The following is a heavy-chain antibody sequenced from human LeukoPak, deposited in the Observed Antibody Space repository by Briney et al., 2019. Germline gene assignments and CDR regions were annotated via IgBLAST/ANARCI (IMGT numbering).Heavy chain of an antibody. V-gene: IGHV3-30-3*01. Sequence: PGGSLRLSCAASGFTFSSYAMHWVRQATGKGLEWVAVISYDGSNKYYADSVKGRFTISRDNSKNTLYLQMNSLRAADTAVYYCATDPSDFWSGYYRYWGQGTLVTVSS. CDR3: ATDPSDFWSGYYRY. CDR2: ISYDGSNK. D-gene: IGHD3-3*01. J-gene: IGHJ4*02. CDR1: GFTFSSYA.